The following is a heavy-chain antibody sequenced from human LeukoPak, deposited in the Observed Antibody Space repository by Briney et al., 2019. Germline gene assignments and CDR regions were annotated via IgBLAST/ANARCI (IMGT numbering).Heavy chain of an antibody. Sequence: SVKVSXKASGSTFSSYAISWVRQAPGQGLEWMRGIIPIFGTANYAQKFQGRVTITADESTSTAYMELSSLRSEDTAVYYCATVDYDSSGYYSFDYWGQGTLVTVSS. D-gene: IGHD3-22*01. CDR1: GSTFSSYA. V-gene: IGHV1-69*13. J-gene: IGHJ4*02. CDR2: IIPIFGTA. CDR3: ATVDYDSSGYYSFDY.